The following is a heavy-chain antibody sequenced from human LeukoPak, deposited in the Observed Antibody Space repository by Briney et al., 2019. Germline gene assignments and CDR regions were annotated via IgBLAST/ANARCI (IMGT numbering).Heavy chain of an antibody. J-gene: IGHJ4*01. CDR2: ISGDGGST. CDR1: GFTFDDYA. CDR3: AKVFSGNYGLSDY. V-gene: IGHV3-43*02. Sequence: GGFRRLSCAASGFTFDDYAMHWVRQPPGKGLEWVSLISGDGGSTYYADSVKGRFTISRGNSKNSLYLQMNSLRTEDTALYYCAKVFSGNYGLSDYWGHGNLATVSS. D-gene: IGHD1-26*01.